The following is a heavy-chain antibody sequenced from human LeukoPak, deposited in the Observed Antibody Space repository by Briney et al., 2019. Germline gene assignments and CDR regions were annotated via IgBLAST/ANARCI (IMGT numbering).Heavy chain of an antibody. CDR2: INPSGGST. CDR3: ARWTTTYLDY. V-gene: IGHV1-46*01. D-gene: IGHD4-11*01. J-gene: IGHJ4*02. Sequence: ASVKVSCKASGYTFTNYYIHWVRQAPGQGLEWMGIINPSGGSTNFAQKFQGRVTMSTDTSTITVYMELSSLRSEDTAVYYCARWTTTYLDYWGQGTLVTVSS. CDR1: GYTFTNYY.